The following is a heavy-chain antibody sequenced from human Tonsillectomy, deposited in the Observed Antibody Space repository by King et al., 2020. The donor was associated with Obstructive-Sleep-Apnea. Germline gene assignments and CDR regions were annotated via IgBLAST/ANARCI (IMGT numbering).Heavy chain of an antibody. Sequence: VQLVASGGGLVPPGGSRRLSGAASGFTFSSYAMSWVRQAPGKGLEWVSAISGSGGGTYYADSVKGRFTISSDNSKNTLYLQMNSLRAEDTAVYYCARQTHFDYWGQGTLVTVSS. CDR1: GFTFSSYA. CDR2: ISGSGGGT. CDR3: ARQTHFDY. J-gene: IGHJ4*02. V-gene: IGHV3-23*04.